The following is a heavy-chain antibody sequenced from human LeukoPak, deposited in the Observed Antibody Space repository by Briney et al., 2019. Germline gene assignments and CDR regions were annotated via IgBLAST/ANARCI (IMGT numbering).Heavy chain of an antibody. CDR1: GFTFDDYA. CDR3: AKDMGPLLWFGRLDP. D-gene: IGHD3-10*01. V-gene: IGHV3-9*01. CDR2: ISWNSGSI. Sequence: GGSLRLSCAASGFTFDDYAMHWVRQAPGKGLEWVSGISWNSGSIGYADSVKGRFTISRDNAKNSLYLQMNSLRSEDTALYYCAKDMGPLLWFGRLDPWGQGTLVTVSS. J-gene: IGHJ5*02.